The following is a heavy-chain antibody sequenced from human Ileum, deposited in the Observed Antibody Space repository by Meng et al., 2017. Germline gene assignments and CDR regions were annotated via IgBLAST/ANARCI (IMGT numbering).Heavy chain of an antibody. CDR1: GFTFSSYG. J-gene: IGHJ4*02. CDR3: ANWGGLGH. Sequence: EVQLLESGGGLVQPGWSLRLSCVASGFTFSSYGMNWARQAPGKGLEWVSGITYGGNTFYADSAKGRFTISRDNSKNTVFLQMNSLRADDTAVYYCANWGGLGHWGQGVLVTVSS. V-gene: IGHV3-23*01. D-gene: IGHD3-16*01. CDR2: ITYGGNT.